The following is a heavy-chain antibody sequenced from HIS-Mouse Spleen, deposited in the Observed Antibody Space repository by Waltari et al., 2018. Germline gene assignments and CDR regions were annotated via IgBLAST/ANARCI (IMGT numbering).Heavy chain of an antibody. J-gene: IGHJ2*01. CDR3: ARHNLNYWYFDL. Sequence: QLQLQESGPGLVKPSETLSLPCTVSGGSIRSSSYYWGWLRQPPGKGLEWIGSIYYSGSTYYNPSLKSRVTISVDTSKNQFSLKLSSVTAADTAVYYCARHNLNYWYFDLWGRGTLVTVSS. V-gene: IGHV4-39*01. CDR2: IYYSGST. CDR1: GGSIRSSSYY.